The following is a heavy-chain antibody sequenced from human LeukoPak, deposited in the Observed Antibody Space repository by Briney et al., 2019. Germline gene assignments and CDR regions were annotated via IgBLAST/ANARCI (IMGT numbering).Heavy chain of an antibody. CDR2: IGTAGDT. V-gene: IGHV3-13*01. CDR1: GFTFSSYD. J-gene: IGHJ6*03. Sequence: PGESLRLSCAASGFTFSSYDMHWVRQATGKGLEWVSAIGTAGDTYYPGSVKGRFTISRENAKNSLYLQMNSLRAGDTAVYYCARVSGASYMDVWGKGTTVTVSS. CDR3: ARVSGASYMDV.